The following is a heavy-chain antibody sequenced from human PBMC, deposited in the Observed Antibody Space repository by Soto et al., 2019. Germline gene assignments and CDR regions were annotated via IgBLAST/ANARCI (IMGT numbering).Heavy chain of an antibody. D-gene: IGHD3-10*01. CDR1: GGSISSSSYY. CDR3: ARQYYFGSRSYYKRPFDS. J-gene: IGHJ5*01. V-gene: IGHV4-39*01. CDR2: IYYSGNT. Sequence: SETLSLTCTVSGGSISSSSYYWGLIRQPPGKGLEWIGSIYYSGNTYYNPSLKSRVTISVDTAKNQFSLKLSSVTAADTAVYYCARQYYFGSRSYYKRPFDSWGQGTLVTGSS.